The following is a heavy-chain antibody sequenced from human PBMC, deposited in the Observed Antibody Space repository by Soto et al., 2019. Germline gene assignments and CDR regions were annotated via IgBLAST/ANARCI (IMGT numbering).Heavy chain of an antibody. V-gene: IGHV3-23*01. J-gene: IGHJ4*02. Sequence: GGSLRLSCAASGFTFSSYAMSWVRQAPGKGLECVSAISGSGGSTYYADSVKGRFTISRDNSKNTLYLQMNSLRAEDTAVYYCAKVGGPRDSLSSSLPYYFDYWGQGTLVTVSS. D-gene: IGHD6-6*01. CDR2: ISGSGGST. CDR1: GFTFSSYA. CDR3: AKVGGPRDSLSSSLPYYFDY.